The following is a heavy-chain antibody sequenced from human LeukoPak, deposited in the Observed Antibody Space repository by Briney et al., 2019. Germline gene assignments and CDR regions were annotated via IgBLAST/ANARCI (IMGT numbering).Heavy chain of an antibody. CDR1: GGSISSSNYY. D-gene: IGHD5-18*01. J-gene: IGHJ4*02. V-gene: IGHV4-39*01. Sequence: PSETLSLTCAVSGGSISSSNYYWGWIRQPPGKGLEWIGSIFYSGSTYYNPSLKSRVTISVDTSKNQFSLKLSSVTAADTAVYYCARHQMVRGYSYVPVFDYWGQGTLVTVSS. CDR2: IFYSGST. CDR3: ARHQMVRGYSYVPVFDY.